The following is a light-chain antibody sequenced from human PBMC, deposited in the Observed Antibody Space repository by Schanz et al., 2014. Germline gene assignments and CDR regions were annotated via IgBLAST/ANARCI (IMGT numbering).Light chain of an antibody. Sequence: QSVLTQPPSASGTPGQRVTMSCSGSSSNIGSNIVNWYQQLPGTAPKLLIYSNNQRPSGVPDRFSGSKSGNTASLTISGLQAEDEADYYCAAWDDSLNGWVFGGGTKLTVL. CDR2: SNN. CDR3: AAWDDSLNGWV. J-gene: IGLJ3*02. V-gene: IGLV1-44*01. CDR1: SSNIGSNI.